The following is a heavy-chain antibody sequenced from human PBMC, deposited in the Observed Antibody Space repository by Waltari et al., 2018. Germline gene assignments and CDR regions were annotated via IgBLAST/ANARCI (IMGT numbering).Heavy chain of an antibody. D-gene: IGHD6-13*01. CDR3: ARTSGGARDIAAAGTSDY. CDR1: GYTFTSYD. CDR2: MNPNRGNT. V-gene: IGHV1-8*01. Sequence: QVQLVQSGAEVKKPGASVKVSCKASGYTFTSYDINWVRQATGQGLEWMGWMNPNRGNTGYAQKFQGRVTMTRNTSISTAYMELSSLRSEDTAVYYCARTSGGARDIAAAGTSDYWGQGTLVTVSS. J-gene: IGHJ4*02.